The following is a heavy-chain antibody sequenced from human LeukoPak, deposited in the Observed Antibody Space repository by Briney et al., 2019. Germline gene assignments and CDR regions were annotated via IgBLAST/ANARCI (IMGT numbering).Heavy chain of an antibody. CDR3: AREYNYYDSSGWDAFEI. V-gene: IGHV4-61*01. Sequence: PSETLSLTCSVSGGSTSSSTYYGGWIRQPPGKGLEWIGYIYYSGSTNYNPSLTGRVTISVDTSKNQFSLKLSSVTAADTAVNYCAREYNYYDSSGWDAFEIWGQGTMVTVSS. CDR1: GGSTSSSTYY. D-gene: IGHD3-22*01. CDR2: IYYSGST. J-gene: IGHJ3*02.